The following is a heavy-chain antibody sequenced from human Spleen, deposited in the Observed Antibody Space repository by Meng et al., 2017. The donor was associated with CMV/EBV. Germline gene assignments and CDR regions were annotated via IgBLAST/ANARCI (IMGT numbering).Heavy chain of an antibody. Sequence: GESLKISCAASGFPFSDYYMSWIRQAPGKGLEWVSYISSSGSTIYYADSVEGRFTISRDNAKNSLYLQMNSLRAEDTAVYYCARDPPAPSKYSSSWSSDAFDTWGQGTMVTVSS. V-gene: IGHV3-11*01. J-gene: IGHJ3*02. D-gene: IGHD6-13*01. CDR2: ISSSGSTI. CDR1: GFPFSDYY. CDR3: ARDPPAPSKYSSSWSSDAFDT.